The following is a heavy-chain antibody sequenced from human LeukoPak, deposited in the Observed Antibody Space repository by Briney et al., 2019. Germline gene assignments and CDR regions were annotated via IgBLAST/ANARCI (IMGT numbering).Heavy chain of an antibody. Sequence: SETLSLTCTVSGGSISSGSYYWSWIRQPAGKGLEWIGRIYTSGSTNYNPSLKSRVTMSVDTSKNQFSLKLSSVTAADTAVYYCARDSKSTADAFDIWGQGTMVTVSS. CDR1: GGSISSGSYY. D-gene: IGHD5/OR15-5a*01. J-gene: IGHJ3*02. CDR2: IYTSGST. CDR3: ARDSKSTADAFDI. V-gene: IGHV4-61*02.